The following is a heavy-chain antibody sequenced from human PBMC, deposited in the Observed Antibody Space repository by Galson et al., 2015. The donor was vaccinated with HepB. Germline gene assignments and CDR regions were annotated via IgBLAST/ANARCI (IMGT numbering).Heavy chain of an antibody. J-gene: IGHJ6*02. CDR1: GYTFTSYD. D-gene: IGHD3-3*01. CDR3: ARGGITIPNYYYYYGMDV. Sequence: SVKVSCKASGYTFTSYDINWVRQATGQGLEWMGWMNPNSGNTGYAQKFQGRVTMTRNTSISTAYMELSSLRSEDTAVYYCARGGITIPNYYYYYGMDVWGQGTTVTVSS. V-gene: IGHV1-8*01. CDR2: MNPNSGNT.